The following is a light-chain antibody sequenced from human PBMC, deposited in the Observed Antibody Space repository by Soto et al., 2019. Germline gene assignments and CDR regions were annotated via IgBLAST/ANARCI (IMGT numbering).Light chain of an antibody. CDR2: EGS. CDR3: CSYAGSSTVV. J-gene: IGLJ2*01. Sequence: QSALTQPASVSGSPGQSITISCTGTSSDVGSYNLVSWYQQHPGKAPKLMICEGSKRPSGVSNRFSGSKSGNTASLTISGLQAEDEADYCCSYAGSSTVVFGGGTKLTVL. CDR1: SSDVGSYNL. V-gene: IGLV2-23*01.